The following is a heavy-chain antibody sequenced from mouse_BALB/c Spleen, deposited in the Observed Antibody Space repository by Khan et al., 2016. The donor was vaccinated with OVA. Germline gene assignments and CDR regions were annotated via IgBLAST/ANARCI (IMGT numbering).Heavy chain of an antibody. CDR1: GYTFTNYW. D-gene: IGHD2-1*01. V-gene: IGHV1S132*01. Sequence: QVQLQQSGAELVKPGASVKLSCKTSGYTFTNYWIQWVKQRPGQGLGWIGEIFPGTGTTYYNENFKAKATLTIDTSSNTAYMQPLSLTSEDSAVYFCARGYFGNYEFAYWGQGTLVTVAA. J-gene: IGHJ3*01. CDR3: ARGYFGNYEFAY. CDR2: IFPGTGTT.